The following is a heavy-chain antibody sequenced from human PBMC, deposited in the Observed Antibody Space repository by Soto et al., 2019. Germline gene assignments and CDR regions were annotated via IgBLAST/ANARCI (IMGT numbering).Heavy chain of an antibody. CDR1: GVTFSTYS. V-gene: IGHV3-21*01. Sequence: GGYLGLSCVGPGVTFSTYSINWVRHTPGKGLRWVSCISSRSDIYCAYLVKGRFTPSRDNAKKSVSLQMNSLGAEDTAVYSCARGYSAWPPAYGLDVWGQGTTVTVSS. J-gene: IGHJ6*02. CDR3: ARGYSAWPPAYGLDV. CDR2: ISSRSDI. D-gene: IGHD5-12*01.